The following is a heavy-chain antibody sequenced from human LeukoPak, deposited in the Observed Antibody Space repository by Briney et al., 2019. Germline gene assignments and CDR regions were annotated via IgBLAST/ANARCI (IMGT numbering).Heavy chain of an antibody. J-gene: IGHJ4*02. CDR3: AKEIYAYASRGFDY. D-gene: IGHD3-16*01. CDR1: QFIFSEYA. CDR2: LSSGGDYT. V-gene: IGHV3-23*01. Sequence: PGGSLRLSCSASQFIFSEYAMTWVRQAPGKGLEWVSGLSSGGDYTYYADSVKGRFTISRDNSRSTLFLQLSSLRVEDTAVYYCAKEIYAYASRGFDYWGQGTLVTVSS.